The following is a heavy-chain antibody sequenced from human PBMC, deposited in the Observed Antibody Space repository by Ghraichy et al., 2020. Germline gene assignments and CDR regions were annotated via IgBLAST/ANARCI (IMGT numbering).Heavy chain of an antibody. CDR3: VRDFLEDDY. CDR1: GFTFSSYN. J-gene: IGHJ4*02. D-gene: IGHD1-1*01. V-gene: IGHV3-48*01. Sequence: GGSLRLSCAASGFTFSSYNMNWVRQAPGTGLEWVSYISSKSSTVYYADSVKGRFTISRDNAKSSLYLQMNRVRAEDTAVYFCVRDFLEDDYWGRGTLVTVSS. CDR2: ISSKSSTV.